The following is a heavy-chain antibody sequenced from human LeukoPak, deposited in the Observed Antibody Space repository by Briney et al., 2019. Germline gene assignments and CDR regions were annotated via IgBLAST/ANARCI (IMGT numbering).Heavy chain of an antibody. Sequence: SVKVSCKASGGTFSSYAISWVRQAPGQGLEWMGRIIPIFGIANYAQKFQGRVTITADKATSTAYTELSSLRSEDTAVYYCARGGMNRKCTNGVCSQNWFDPWGQGTLVTVSS. V-gene: IGHV1-69*04. D-gene: IGHD2-8*01. J-gene: IGHJ5*02. CDR3: ARGGMNRKCTNGVCSQNWFDP. CDR1: GGTFSSYA. CDR2: IIPIFGIA.